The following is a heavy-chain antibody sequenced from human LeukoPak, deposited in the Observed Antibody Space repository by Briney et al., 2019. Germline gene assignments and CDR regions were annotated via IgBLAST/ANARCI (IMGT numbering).Heavy chain of an antibody. CDR3: ARKAGLGATREYFDY. V-gene: IGHV1-2*02. D-gene: IGHD1-26*01. CDR1: GYTFTGYY. J-gene: IGHJ4*02. CDR2: INPNSGGT. Sequence: ASVKVSCKASGYTFTGYYMHWVRQAPGQGLEWMGWINPNSGGTNYAQKFQGRVTVTRDTSISTAYMELSRLRSDDTAVYYCARKAGLGATREYFDYWGQGTLVTVSS.